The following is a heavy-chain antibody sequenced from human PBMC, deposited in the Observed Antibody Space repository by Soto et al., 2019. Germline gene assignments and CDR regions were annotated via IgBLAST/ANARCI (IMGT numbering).Heavy chain of an antibody. J-gene: IGHJ6*03. CDR2: IYYSGST. CDR3: ARLGRGYSGYDAYYYYMDV. V-gene: IGHV4-39*01. D-gene: IGHD5-12*01. Sequence: PSETLSLTCTVSGGSISSSSYYWGWIRQPPGKGLEWIGSIYYSGSTYYNPSLKSRVTISVDTSKNQFSLKLSSVTAADTAVYYCARLGRGYSGYDAYYYYMDVWGKGTTVTVSS. CDR1: GGSISSSSYY.